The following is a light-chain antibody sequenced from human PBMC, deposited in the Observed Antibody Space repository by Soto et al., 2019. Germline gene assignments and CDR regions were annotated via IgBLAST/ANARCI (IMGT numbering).Light chain of an antibody. V-gene: IGLV1-40*01. Sequence: QSMLTQPPSVSGAPGQRVTISCTGSSSNIGAGYDVYWYRQLPGTAPKRLIYGNTNRPSGVPDRFSVSKSGTSASLAITGLQAEDEGDYYCQSYDINGSVVFGGGTKLTVL. CDR3: QSYDINGSVV. CDR2: GNT. CDR1: SSNIGAGYD. J-gene: IGLJ3*02.